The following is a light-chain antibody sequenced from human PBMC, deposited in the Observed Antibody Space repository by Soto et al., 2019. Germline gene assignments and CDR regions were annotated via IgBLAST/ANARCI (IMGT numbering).Light chain of an antibody. Sequence: EIVLTQSPGILSLSPGERASLSCGASQSISSSFLAWYQQHPGQPPRLLIYGISTRATGIPARFSGSGSGTEFSLTISSLQSEDFAVYYCQQYSKWPITFGQGTRLEIK. CDR1: QSISSS. CDR2: GIS. J-gene: IGKJ5*01. V-gene: IGKV3-15*01. CDR3: QQYSKWPIT.